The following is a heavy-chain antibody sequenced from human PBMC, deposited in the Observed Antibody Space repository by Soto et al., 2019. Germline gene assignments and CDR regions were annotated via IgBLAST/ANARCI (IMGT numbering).Heavy chain of an antibody. CDR1: GFTFSSYG. CDR2: IWYDGSNK. CDR3: ARTESDIVVVPAAYNYYYYYMDV. Sequence: QVQLVESGGGVVQPGRSLRLSCAASGFTFSSYGMHWVRQAPGKGLEWVAVIWYDGSNKYYADSVKGRFTISRDNSKNTVYLQMTSLRAEDTAVYYCARTESDIVVVPAAYNYYYYYMDVWGKGTTVTVSS. D-gene: IGHD2-2*01. J-gene: IGHJ6*03. V-gene: IGHV3-33*01.